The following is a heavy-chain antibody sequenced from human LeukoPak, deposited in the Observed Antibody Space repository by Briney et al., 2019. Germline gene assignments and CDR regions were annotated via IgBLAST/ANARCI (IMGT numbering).Heavy chain of an antibody. Sequence: PSETLSLTCTVSGGSISSYYWSWIRQPPGKGLEWIGYIYYSGSTNYNPSLRSRVTISVDTSKNQFSLKLSSVSAADTAVYYCARGGSGWYYYYMDVWGKGTTVTVSS. D-gene: IGHD6-19*01. CDR3: ARGGSGWYYYYMDV. V-gene: IGHV4-59*01. CDR2: IYYSGST. J-gene: IGHJ6*03. CDR1: GGSISSYY.